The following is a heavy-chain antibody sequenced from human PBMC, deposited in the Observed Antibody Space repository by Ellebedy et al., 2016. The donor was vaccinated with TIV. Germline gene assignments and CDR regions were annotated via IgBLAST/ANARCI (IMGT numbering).Heavy chain of an antibody. D-gene: IGHD2-15*01. CDR2: MNGDGNER. CDR3: VREGSGSFGMDV. V-gene: IGHV3-7*03. J-gene: IGHJ6*02. CDR1: GFTFSTSW. Sequence: PGGSLRLSCAVSGFTFSTSWMSWVRQAPGQGLEWVANMNGDGNERYYVDSVEGRFTISRDDARNSLYLQMDDLRFEDSALYYCVREGSGSFGMDVWGQGTTVTVS.